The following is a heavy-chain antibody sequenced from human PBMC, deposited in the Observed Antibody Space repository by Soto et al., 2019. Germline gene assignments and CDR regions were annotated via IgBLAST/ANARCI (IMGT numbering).Heavy chain of an antibody. CDR2: ISYDGSYK. V-gene: IGHV3-30*18. Sequence: QVQLVESGGGVVQPGGSLRLSCADSGCTFSSYNMHSVRQAPGKGLEWVTIISYDGSYKYYADSVKGRFTISRENSKNTMYLQMHSLSDEDTALYYCAKDNYPTVTGYYNHYGMDVWGQATTVTVSS. CDR1: GCTFSSYN. J-gene: IGHJ6*02. D-gene: IGHD4-17*01. CDR3: AKDNYPTVTGYYNHYGMDV.